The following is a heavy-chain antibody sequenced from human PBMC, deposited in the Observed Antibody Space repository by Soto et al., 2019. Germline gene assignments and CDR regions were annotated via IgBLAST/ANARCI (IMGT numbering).Heavy chain of an antibody. J-gene: IGHJ3*02. Sequence: ASVKVSCKASGYTFTSCAMRWVRQAPGQRLEWMGWINAGNGNTKYSQKFQGRVTITRDTSASTAYMELSSLRSEDTAVYYCARVLYYGSGLDAFDIWGQGTMVTVSS. V-gene: IGHV1-3*01. D-gene: IGHD3-10*01. CDR1: GYTFTSCA. CDR2: INAGNGNT. CDR3: ARVLYYGSGLDAFDI.